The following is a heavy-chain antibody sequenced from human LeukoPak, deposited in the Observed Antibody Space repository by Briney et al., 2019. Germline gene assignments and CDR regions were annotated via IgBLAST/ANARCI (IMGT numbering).Heavy chain of an antibody. CDR2: VTGDGLTT. J-gene: IGHJ5*02. V-gene: IGHV3-23*01. D-gene: IGHD6-13*01. CDR3: AKSGSSWHDWFEP. CDR1: GFTFSSYA. Sequence: GGSLRLSCAASGFTFSSYALSWVRQAPGKGLEWVSTVTGDGLTTFYADSVKGRFTISRDNSKNTLYLQMNSLRAEDTAVYYCAKSGSSWHDWFEPWGQGTLVTVSS.